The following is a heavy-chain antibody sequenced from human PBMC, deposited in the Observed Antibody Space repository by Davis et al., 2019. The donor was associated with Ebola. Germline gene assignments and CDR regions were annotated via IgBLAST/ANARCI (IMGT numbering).Heavy chain of an antibody. CDR2: ISGSGGST. Sequence: GESLKISCAASGFTFSSYAMSWVRQAPGKGLEWVSAISGSGGSTYYADSVKGRFTISRDNSKNTLYLQMNSLRAEDTAVYYCAKGAVNPTRDYWGQGTLVTVSS. CDR1: GFTFSSYA. CDR3: AKGAVNPTRDY. V-gene: IGHV3-23*01. D-gene: IGHD1-26*01. J-gene: IGHJ4*02.